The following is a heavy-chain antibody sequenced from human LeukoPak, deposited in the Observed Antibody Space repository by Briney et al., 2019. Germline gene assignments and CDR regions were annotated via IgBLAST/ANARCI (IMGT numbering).Heavy chain of an antibody. Sequence: GGSLRLSCAASGFTFSNYGMSWVRQAPGKGLEWVSAISGSGGSTYYADSVKGRFTISRDNSKNTLYLQMNSLRAEDTAVYYCAKDRESYGDYVGQFDYWGQGTLVTVSS. J-gene: IGHJ4*02. V-gene: IGHV3-23*01. D-gene: IGHD4-17*01. CDR3: AKDRESYGDYVGQFDY. CDR1: GFTFSNYG. CDR2: ISGSGGST.